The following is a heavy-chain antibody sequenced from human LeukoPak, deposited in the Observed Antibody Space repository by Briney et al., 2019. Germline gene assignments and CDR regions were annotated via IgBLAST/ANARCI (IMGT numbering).Heavy chain of an antibody. D-gene: IGHD5-18*01. V-gene: IGHV3-30-3*01. CDR2: ISYDGSNK. J-gene: IGHJ3*02. Sequence: GGSLRLSCAASGFTFSSYAMHWVRQAPGKGLEWVAVISYDGSNKYYADSVKGRFTISRDNSKNTLYLQMNSLRAEDTAVYYCAKDLTVDTAMVRDAFDIWGQGTMVTVSS. CDR3: AKDLTVDTAMVRDAFDI. CDR1: GFTFSSYA.